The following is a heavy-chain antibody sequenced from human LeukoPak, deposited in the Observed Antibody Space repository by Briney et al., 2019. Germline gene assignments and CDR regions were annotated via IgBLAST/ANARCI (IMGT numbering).Heavy chain of an antibody. CDR2: IYHSGST. V-gene: IGHV4-38-2*02. D-gene: IGHD2-2*01. Sequence: SETLSLTCTVSGYSISSGYYWGWIWQPPGKGLEWIGGIYHSGSTYYNPSLKSRVTISVDTSKNQFSLKLSSVTAADTAVYYCARAGGDCSSTGCYLGSNWFDPWGQGTLVTVSS. J-gene: IGHJ5*02. CDR3: ARAGGDCSSTGCYLGSNWFDP. CDR1: GYSISSGYY.